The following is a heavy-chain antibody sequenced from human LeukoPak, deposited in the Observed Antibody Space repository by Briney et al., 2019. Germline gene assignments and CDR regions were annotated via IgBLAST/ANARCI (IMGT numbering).Heavy chain of an antibody. CDR3: ARSVKTRQLWLLYYYYYMDV. J-gene: IGHJ6*03. Sequence: PSETLSLTCTVSGGSISSYYWSWIRQPPGKGLEWIGYIYYSGSTNYNPSLKSRVTISVDTSKNQFSLKLSSVTAADTAVYYCARSVKTRQLWLLYYYYYMDVWGKGTTVTVSS. CDR1: GGSISSYY. CDR2: IYYSGST. V-gene: IGHV4-59*12. D-gene: IGHD5-18*01.